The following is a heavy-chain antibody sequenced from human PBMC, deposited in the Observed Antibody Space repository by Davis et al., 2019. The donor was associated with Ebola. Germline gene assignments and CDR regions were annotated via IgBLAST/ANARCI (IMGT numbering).Heavy chain of an antibody. CDR1: GYSFTSYW. D-gene: IGHD2-21*02. CDR3: ARTEGEYCGGDCYWFDP. V-gene: IGHV5-51*01. Sequence: GESLKISCKGSGYSFTSYWIGWVRQMPGKGLEWMGIIYPGDSDTRYSPSFQGQVTISADKSISTAYLQWSSLKASDTAMYYCARTEGEYCGGDCYWFDPWGQGTLVTVSS. J-gene: IGHJ5*02. CDR2: IYPGDSDT.